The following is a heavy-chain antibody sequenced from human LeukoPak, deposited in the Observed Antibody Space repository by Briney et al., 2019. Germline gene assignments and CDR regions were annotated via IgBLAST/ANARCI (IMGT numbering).Heavy chain of an antibody. D-gene: IGHD4/OR15-4a*01. Sequence: SETLSLTCSVSDGSINSYYWRWIRRPRGKGLEWIGYIYYNGNTNYSPSLKSRVTMSVDTSKNLFSLKVSSVTAADTAVYYCARISLTMRDAFDIWGQGTTVTVST. CDR3: ARISLTMRDAFDI. V-gene: IGHV4-59*01. J-gene: IGHJ3*02. CDR2: IYYNGNT. CDR1: DGSINSYY.